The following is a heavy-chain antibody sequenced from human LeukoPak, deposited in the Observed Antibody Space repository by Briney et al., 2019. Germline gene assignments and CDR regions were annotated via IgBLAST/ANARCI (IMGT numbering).Heavy chain of an antibody. CDR2: IHPSGST. Sequence: SETLSLTCTVSGDSSISGSYYWSWIRQPAGKGLEWIGRIHPSGSTNYNPSLKSRVTISVDTSKNQFSLNLGSVTAADTAVYYCARAVVWLPFDYWGQGTLVTVSS. J-gene: IGHJ4*02. V-gene: IGHV4-61*02. CDR3: ARAVVWLPFDY. D-gene: IGHD2-15*01. CDR1: GDSSISGSYY.